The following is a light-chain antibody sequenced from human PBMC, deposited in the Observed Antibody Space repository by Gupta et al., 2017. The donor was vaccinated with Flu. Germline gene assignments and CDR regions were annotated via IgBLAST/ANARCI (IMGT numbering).Light chain of an antibody. CDR3: QHEKSSPFI. CDR1: QDIGNS. CDR2: DAS. V-gene: IGKV1-16*02. Sequence: DIQMTQSPSSLSASVGDRVTITCRASQDIGNSLAWFQQKPGRAPKSLIYDASRVQSGVPSKFSGSGYGTDFTLTISSRQPEDFATYYCQHEKSSPFIFGHGTKVDIE. J-gene: IGKJ3*01.